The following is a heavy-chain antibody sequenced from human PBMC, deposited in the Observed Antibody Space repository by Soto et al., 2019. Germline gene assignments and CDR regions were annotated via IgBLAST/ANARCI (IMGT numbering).Heavy chain of an antibody. CDR1: GGSISSSSYY. V-gene: IGHV4-39*01. CDR3: ARIMAYYDILTGYYRFLYFQH. CDR2: IYNSGST. Sequence: SETLSLTCTVSGGSISSSSYYWGWIRQPPGKGLERIGSIYNSGSTYYNPSLKNRVTISVDTSKNKFSLKLSSVTAADTAVYYCARIMAYYDILTGYYRFLYFQHWGQGTLVTVS. J-gene: IGHJ1*01. D-gene: IGHD3-9*01.